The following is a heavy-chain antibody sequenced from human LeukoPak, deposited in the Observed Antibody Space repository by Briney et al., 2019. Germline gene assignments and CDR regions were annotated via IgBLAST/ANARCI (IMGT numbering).Heavy chain of an antibody. CDR3: ARIVGVTDWFDP. V-gene: IGHV1-2*02. Sequence: GASVKVSCKASGYTFIAYYMYWVRQAPGQGLEWMGWINPNSGGTSYAQKFQGRVTMTRDTSSNTGYMELTRLTSDDTAVYYCARIVGVTDWFDPWGQGTLVTVSS. CDR1: GYTFIAYY. CDR2: INPNSGGT. D-gene: IGHD1-26*01. J-gene: IGHJ5*02.